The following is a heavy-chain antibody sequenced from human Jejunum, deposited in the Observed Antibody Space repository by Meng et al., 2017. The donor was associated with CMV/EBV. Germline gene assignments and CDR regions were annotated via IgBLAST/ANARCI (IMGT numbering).Heavy chain of an antibody. CDR2: IKHDGSEK. Sequence: SCAASGFTFSNYWVNWVRQAPGKGLEWEANIKHDGSEKYYVDSVKGRFTISIDNAKNSLYLQMNSLRAEDTAVYYCATAPPFDYWGQGTLVTVSS. V-gene: IGHV3-7*01. CDR1: GFTFSNYW. J-gene: IGHJ4*02. CDR3: ATAPPFDY.